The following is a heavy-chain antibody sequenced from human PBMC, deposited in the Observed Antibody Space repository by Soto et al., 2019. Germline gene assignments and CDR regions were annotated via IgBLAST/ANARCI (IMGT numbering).Heavy chain of an antibody. CDR1: GGSFGGYY. Sequence: PSETLSLTCAVYGGSFGGYYWSWIRQPPGKGLEWIGEINHSGSTNYNPSLKSRVTISVDTSKNQFSLKLSSVTAADTAVYYCARDIDIVATVNDAFDIWGQGTMVTVSS. D-gene: IGHD5-12*01. CDR3: ARDIDIVATVNDAFDI. CDR2: INHSGST. J-gene: IGHJ3*02. V-gene: IGHV4-34*01.